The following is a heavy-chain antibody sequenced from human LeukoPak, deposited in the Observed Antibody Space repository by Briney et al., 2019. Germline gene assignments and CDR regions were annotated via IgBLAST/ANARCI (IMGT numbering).Heavy chain of an antibody. J-gene: IGHJ5*02. D-gene: IGHD5-18*01. CDR3: ARGLSGYKHWFDP. Sequence: SETLSLTCAVYGGSFSGYYWSWIRQPPGKGLEWIGEINHSGSTNYNPSLKSRVSISVDTSKNQFSLKLSSVTAADTAVYYCARGLSGYKHWFDPWGQGTLVTVSS. V-gene: IGHV4-34*01. CDR1: GGSFSGYY. CDR2: INHSGST.